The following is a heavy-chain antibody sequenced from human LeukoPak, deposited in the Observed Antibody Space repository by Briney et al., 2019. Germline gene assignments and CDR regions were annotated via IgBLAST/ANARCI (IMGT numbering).Heavy chain of an antibody. CDR2: IWYDESNE. D-gene: IGHD5-12*01. CDR1: GFTFSTYG. CDR3: TTKVIRGNSGDDYDD. V-gene: IGHV3-30*02. J-gene: IGHJ4*02. Sequence: PGGSLRLSCVASGFTFSTYGMHWVRQAPGKGLEWVAVIWYDESNEHYADSVKGRFTISRDDSKSTLYLQMNSLRAEDTAVYYCTTKVIRGNSGDDYDDWGQGTLVTVSS.